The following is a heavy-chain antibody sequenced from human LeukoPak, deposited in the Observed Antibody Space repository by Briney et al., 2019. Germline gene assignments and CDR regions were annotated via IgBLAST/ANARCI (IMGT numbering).Heavy chain of an antibody. CDR1: GYTFTGYY. CDR3: ARGSRYYDSSGYYYVPY. V-gene: IGHV1-2*02. CDR2: INPNSGGT. J-gene: IGHJ4*02. Sequence: ASVKVSCKASGYTFTGYYIHWVRQAPGQGLEWMGWINPNSGGTNYAQKFQGRVTMTRDTSISTAYMELSRLRSDDTAVYYCARGSRYYDSSGYYYVPYWGQGTLVTVSS. D-gene: IGHD3-22*01.